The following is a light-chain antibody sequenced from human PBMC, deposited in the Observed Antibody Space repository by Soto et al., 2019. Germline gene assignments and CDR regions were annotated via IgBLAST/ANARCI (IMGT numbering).Light chain of an antibody. Sequence: QSALTQPASVSGSPGQSITISCTGTNSDVGAYNYVSWYQQHPGKAPKLLICDVSVRPSGVSNRFSGSKSGNTASLTISGLQAEDEADYYCSSYRSSNSRYVFGTGTKLTVL. J-gene: IGLJ1*01. V-gene: IGLV2-14*03. CDR1: NSDVGAYNY. CDR2: DVS. CDR3: SSYRSSNSRYV.